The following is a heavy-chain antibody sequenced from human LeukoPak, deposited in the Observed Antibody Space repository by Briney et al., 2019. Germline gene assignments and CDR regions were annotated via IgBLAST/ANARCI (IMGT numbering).Heavy chain of an antibody. CDR1: GYTFTSYD. Sequence: ASVKVSCKASGYTFTSYDVSWVRQAPGQGLEWMGWISAYNGNTNYAQKFRGRVTMTTDTSTSTAYMELRSLRSDDTAVYYCARGNRYSSRWYEGLDYWGQGTLVTVSS. J-gene: IGHJ4*02. CDR3: ARGNRYSSRWYEGLDY. CDR2: ISAYNGNT. V-gene: IGHV1-18*04. D-gene: IGHD6-13*01.